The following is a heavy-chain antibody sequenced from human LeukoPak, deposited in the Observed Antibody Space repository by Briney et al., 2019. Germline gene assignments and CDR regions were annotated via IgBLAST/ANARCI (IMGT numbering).Heavy chain of an antibody. V-gene: IGHV4-39*01. D-gene: IGHD5-18*01. Sequence: GSLRLSCAASGVTYSSYAMSWIRQPPGKGLEWIGSIYYSGSTYYNPSLKSRVTISVDTSKNQFSLKLSSVTAADTAVYYCARVLQYSYGRGGIDYWGQGTLVTVSS. CDR1: GVTYSSYA. J-gene: IGHJ4*02. CDR2: IYYSGST. CDR3: ARVLQYSYGRGGIDY.